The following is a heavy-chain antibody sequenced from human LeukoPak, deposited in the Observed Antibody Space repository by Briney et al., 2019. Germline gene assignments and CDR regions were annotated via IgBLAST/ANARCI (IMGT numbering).Heavy chain of an antibody. CDR1: GFTLDDYA. J-gene: IGHJ6*03. D-gene: IGHD6-6*01. CDR2: ISWDGGST. Sequence: GGSLRLSCAASGFTLDDYAMHWVRQAPGKGLEWVSLISWDGGSTYYADSVKGRFTISRDNSKNSLYLQMNSLRAEDTALYYCARGYLGGSSNGDYMDVWGKGTTVTVSS. V-gene: IGHV3-43D*03. CDR3: ARGYLGGSSNGDYMDV.